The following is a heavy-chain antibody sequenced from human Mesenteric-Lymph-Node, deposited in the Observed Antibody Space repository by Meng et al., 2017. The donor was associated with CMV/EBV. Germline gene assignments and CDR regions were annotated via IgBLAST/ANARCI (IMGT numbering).Heavy chain of an antibody. D-gene: IGHD3-3*01. V-gene: IGHV4-61*01. Sequence: SETLSLTCTVSGASVSSGSYYWSWIRQPPGKRLEWIGYIYYSGSTDYNSSLKSRVTISVDTSKNQFSLKLSSVTAADTAVYYCARTSEWGTWYFDLWGRGALVTVSS. CDR1: GASVSSGSYY. J-gene: IGHJ2*01. CDR3: ARTSEWGTWYFDL. CDR2: IYYSGST.